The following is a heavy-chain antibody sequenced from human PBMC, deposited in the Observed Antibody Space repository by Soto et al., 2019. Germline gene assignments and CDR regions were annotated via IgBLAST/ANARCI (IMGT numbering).Heavy chain of an antibody. CDR1: GYSFTSYY. Sequence: ASVKVSFKASGYSFTSYYMHWVRQAPGQGLEWMGIINPSGGSTSYAQKFQGRVTMTRDTSTSTVYMELSSLRSEDTAVYYCARKYCGGDCYSGYYYYGMDVWG. J-gene: IGHJ6*02. CDR3: ARKYCGGDCYSGYYYYGMDV. D-gene: IGHD2-21*02. CDR2: INPSGGST. V-gene: IGHV1-46*01.